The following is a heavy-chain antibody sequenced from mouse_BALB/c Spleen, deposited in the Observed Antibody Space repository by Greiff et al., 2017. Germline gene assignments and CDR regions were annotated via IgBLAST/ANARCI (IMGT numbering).Heavy chain of an antibody. CDR3: ARDRYYGSKGPYAMDY. CDR1: GFTFSDYG. D-gene: IGHD1-1*01. Sequence: EVHLVESGGGLVQPGGSRKLSCAASGFTFSDYGMAWVRQAPGKGPEWVAFISNLAYSIYYADTVTGRFTISRENAKNTLYLEMSSLRSEDTAMYYCARDRYYGSKGPYAMDYWGQGTSVTVSS. V-gene: IGHV5-15*02. CDR2: ISNLAYSI. J-gene: IGHJ4*01.